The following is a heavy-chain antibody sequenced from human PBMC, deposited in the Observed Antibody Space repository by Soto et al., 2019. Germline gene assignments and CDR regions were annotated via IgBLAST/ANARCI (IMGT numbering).Heavy chain of an antibody. CDR1: GGSISSSNW. V-gene: IGHV4-4*02. D-gene: IGHD3-22*01. CDR2: IYHSGST. J-gene: IGHJ4*02. Sequence: QVQLQESGPGLVKPSGTLSLTCVVSGGSISSSNWWSWVRQPPGKGLEWIGEIYHSGSTNYNPSLKSRVTISVDKSKNQFSLKLSSVTAADTAVYYCATAPGYYYDSSGYHGGFDYWGQGTLVTVSS. CDR3: ATAPGYYYDSSGYHGGFDY.